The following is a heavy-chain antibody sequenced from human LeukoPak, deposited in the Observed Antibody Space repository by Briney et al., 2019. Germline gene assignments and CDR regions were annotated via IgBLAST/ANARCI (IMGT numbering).Heavy chain of an antibody. CDR3: AKDGSSSWRTNWFDP. D-gene: IGHD6-13*01. V-gene: IGHV3-23*01. J-gene: IGHJ5*02. CDR1: GFTFSSYV. CDR2: ISGSGGSP. Sequence: PGGSLRLSCAASGFTFSSYVMSWVRQAPGKGLEWVSAISGSGGSPYYADSVKGRFTISRDNSKNTLYLQMDSLRAEDTAVYYCAKDGSSSWRTNWFDPWGQGTLVTVSS.